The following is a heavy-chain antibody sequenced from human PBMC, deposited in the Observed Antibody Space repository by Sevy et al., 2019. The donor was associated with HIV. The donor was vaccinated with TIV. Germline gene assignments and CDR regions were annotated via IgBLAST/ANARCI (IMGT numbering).Heavy chain of an antibody. D-gene: IGHD5-12*01. V-gene: IGHV3-33*06. CDR3: AKDNFSRRRDGYNYLFDY. CDR1: GFTFSSNG. CDR2: IWYDGSNK. Sequence: GGSLRLSCAASGFTFSSNGMHWVRQAPGKGLEWVAVIWYDGSNKYYADSVKGRFTISRDNSKNTLYLQMNSLRAEDTAVYYCAKDNFSRRRDGYNYLFDYWGQGTLVTVSS. J-gene: IGHJ4*02.